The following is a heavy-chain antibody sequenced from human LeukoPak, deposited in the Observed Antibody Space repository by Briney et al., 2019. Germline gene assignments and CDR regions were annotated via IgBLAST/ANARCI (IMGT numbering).Heavy chain of an antibody. D-gene: IGHD5-12*01. Sequence: QSGGSLRLSCAASGFTFSNYAMHWVRQAPGRGLEWVALISYDGSNKYYADSVKGRFTISRDNAKNSLYLQMNSLTAEDTAVYYCARANGYSGYVSYDYWGQGILVTVSS. J-gene: IGHJ4*02. CDR1: GFTFSNYA. V-gene: IGHV3-30-3*01. CDR2: ISYDGSNK. CDR3: ARANGYSGYVSYDY.